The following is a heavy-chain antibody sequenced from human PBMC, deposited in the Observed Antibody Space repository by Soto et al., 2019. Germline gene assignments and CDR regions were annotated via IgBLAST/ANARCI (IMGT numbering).Heavy chain of an antibody. J-gene: IGHJ4*02. CDR2: INPYNGKT. CDR1: GYIFSTHG. V-gene: IGHV1-18*01. D-gene: IGHD2-15*01. CDR3: ARVQIVVVVGGTPADY. Sequence: ASVKVSCKASGYIFSTHGINWVRQAPGQGLEWMGWINPYNGKTNYAQKFQGRVTMTTETSRKTAYMELRSLRSDDTAVYYCARVQIVVVVGGTPADYWGQGTLVTVSS.